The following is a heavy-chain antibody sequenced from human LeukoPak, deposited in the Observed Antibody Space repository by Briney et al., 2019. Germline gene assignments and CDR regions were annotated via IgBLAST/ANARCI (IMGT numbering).Heavy chain of an antibody. CDR3: ARLGLHGSGTYYFFDY. Sequence: ASVTVSCTASGYTFISYDINWVRQAPGQGLEWVGRIDPNTGDTIYAQNFQGRVTVTSATSISTAYMELSRLTSDDTAVYFCARLGLHGSGTYYFFDYWGQGTLVTVSS. D-gene: IGHD3-10*01. CDR2: IDPNTGDT. V-gene: IGHV1-2*06. J-gene: IGHJ4*02. CDR1: GYTFISYD.